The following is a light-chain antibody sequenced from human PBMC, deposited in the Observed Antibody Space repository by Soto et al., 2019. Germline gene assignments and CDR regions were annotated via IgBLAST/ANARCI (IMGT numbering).Light chain of an antibody. CDR3: CSYAGPYTFTV. V-gene: IGLV2-11*01. J-gene: IGLJ2*01. Sequence: QSVLTQPRSVSGSPGQSVTISCTGTNSDVGGYHFVSWYQHQPGKAPKLMIFDVSKRPSGVPGGFSGAKSGNTASLTISGLQAEDQADSSCCSYAGPYTFTVFGGGTKLTVL. CDR2: DVS. CDR1: NSDVGGYHF.